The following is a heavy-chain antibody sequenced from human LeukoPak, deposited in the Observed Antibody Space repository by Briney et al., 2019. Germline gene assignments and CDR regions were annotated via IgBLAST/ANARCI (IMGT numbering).Heavy chain of an antibody. V-gene: IGHV3-23*01. CDR1: GFTFNNYA. D-gene: IGHD2-15*01. CDR3: AFRGDILVEVAATLIFDY. Sequence: GGSLRLSCAVSGFTFNNYAMSWVRQAPGKGLVWVSTISGSGGTTYYADSVKGRFTISRDNSKNTLYLQMNNLRAEDTAVYSCAFRGDILVEVAATLIFDYWGQGILVTVSS. CDR2: ISGSGGTT. J-gene: IGHJ4*02.